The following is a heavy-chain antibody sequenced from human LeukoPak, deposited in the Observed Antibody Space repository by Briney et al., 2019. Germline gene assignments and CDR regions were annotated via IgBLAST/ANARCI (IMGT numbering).Heavy chain of an antibody. V-gene: IGHV4-39*07. J-gene: IGHJ4*02. Sequence: PSETLSLTCTVSGGSISTSSYYWGWVRQPPGKGLEWIGNIFYSGSTYYSPSLKSRVTISLDTSRNQFSLKLNSVTAADTAVYYCARVAAAGNYYFDYWGQGTLVTVSS. D-gene: IGHD6-13*01. CDR1: GGSISTSSYY. CDR2: IFYSGST. CDR3: ARVAAAGNYYFDY.